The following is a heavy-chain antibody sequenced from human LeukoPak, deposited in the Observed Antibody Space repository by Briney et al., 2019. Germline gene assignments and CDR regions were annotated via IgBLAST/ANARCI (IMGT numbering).Heavy chain of an antibody. CDR3: AREDAKRYSGSYLDY. Sequence: SETLSLTCTVSGGSISSGGYYWSWIRQPPGKGLEWIGYIYYSGSTNYNPSLKSRVTISVDTSKNQFSLKLSSVTAADTAVYYCAREDAKRYSGSYLDYWGQGTRVTVSS. J-gene: IGHJ4*02. D-gene: IGHD1-26*01. CDR1: GGSISSGGYY. V-gene: IGHV4-61*08. CDR2: IYYSGST.